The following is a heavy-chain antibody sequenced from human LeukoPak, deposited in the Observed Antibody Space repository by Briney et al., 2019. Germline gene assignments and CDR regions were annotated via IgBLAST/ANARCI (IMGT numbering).Heavy chain of an antibody. V-gene: IGHV4-34*01. D-gene: IGHD3-16*02. CDR2: INHSGST. CDR1: GGSFSGYY. Sequence: PSETLSLTCAVYGGSFSGYYWSWIRQPPGQGLEWIGEINHSGSTNYNPPLKSRVTISVDTSKNQSSLKLRSVTAADTAVYYCARGPYDYVWGSYRYTVNWFDPWGQGTLVTVSS. CDR3: ARGPYDYVWGSYRYTVNWFDP. J-gene: IGHJ5*02.